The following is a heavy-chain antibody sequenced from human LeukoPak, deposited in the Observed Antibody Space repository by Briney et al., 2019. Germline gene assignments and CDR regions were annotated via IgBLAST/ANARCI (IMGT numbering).Heavy chain of an antibody. D-gene: IGHD3-3*01. CDR1: GFTFSSYA. CDR3: AKDLNSFHYDFWSGYSVDEYFQH. J-gene: IGHJ1*01. V-gene: IGHV3-30*02. CDR2: IRYDGSNK. Sequence: PGGSLRLSCAASGFTFSSYAMSWARQAPGKGLEWVAFIRYDGSNKYYADSVKGRFTISRDNSKNTLYLQMNSLRAEDTAVYYCAKDLNSFHYDFWSGYSVDEYFQHWGQGTLVTVSS.